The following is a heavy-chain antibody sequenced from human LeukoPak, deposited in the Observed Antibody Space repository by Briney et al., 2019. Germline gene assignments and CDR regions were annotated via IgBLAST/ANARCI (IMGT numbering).Heavy chain of an antibody. V-gene: IGHV4-59*01. D-gene: IGHD3-3*01. Sequence: SETLSLTCTVSGGSISSYYWSWIRQPPGKGLEWIGYIYYSGSTNYNPSLKSRVTISVDTSKNQFSLKLSSVTAADTAVYYCARGRFFGVVIIRTFGFDYWGQGTLVTVSS. J-gene: IGHJ4*02. CDR3: ARGRFFGVVIIRTFGFDY. CDR1: GGSISSYY. CDR2: IYYSGST.